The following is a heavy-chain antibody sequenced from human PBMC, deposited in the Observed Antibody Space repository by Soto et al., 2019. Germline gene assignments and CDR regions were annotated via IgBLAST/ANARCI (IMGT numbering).Heavy chain of an antibody. D-gene: IGHD2-2*02. CDR2: IIPIFGTA. CDR1: GGTFSSYA. CDR3: FRSYCSSTSCYTSDFDY. J-gene: IGHJ4*02. Sequence: SVKVSCKASGGTFSSYAISRVRQAPGQGLEWMGGIIPIFGTANYAQKFQGRVTITADKSTSTAYMELSSLRSEDTAVYYCFRSYCSSTSCYTSDFDYWGQGTLVTVSS. V-gene: IGHV1-69*06.